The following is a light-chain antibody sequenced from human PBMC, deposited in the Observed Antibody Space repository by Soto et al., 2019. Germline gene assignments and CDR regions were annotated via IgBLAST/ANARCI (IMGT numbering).Light chain of an antibody. CDR2: GAS. V-gene: IGKV3-20*01. J-gene: IGKJ1*01. CDR3: QQYGSSSWS. CDR1: QSGSSSY. Sequence: EIALTQSPGTLSLSPGERATLSCRASQSGSSSYLAWYQQKPGQAPRLLIYGASSRATGIPERFSGSGSGTDFTLTISRLEPEDFSVYYCQQYGSSSWSFGEGTKVELK.